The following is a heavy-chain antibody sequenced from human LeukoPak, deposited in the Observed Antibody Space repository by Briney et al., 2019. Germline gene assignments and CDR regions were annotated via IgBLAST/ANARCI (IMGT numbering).Heavy chain of an antibody. Sequence: GGSLRLSCAASGFTFSSYGMHWVRQAPGKGLQWEAVIWHDGSNKYYEDSVKGRFTISRDNSKNTLYLQMNSLRAEDTAVYYCARDQGYYDYVWGSYPFAYWGQGTLVTVSS. V-gene: IGHV3-33*01. CDR3: ARDQGYYDYVWGSYPFAY. CDR1: GFTFSSYG. D-gene: IGHD3-16*02. J-gene: IGHJ4*02. CDR2: IWHDGSNK.